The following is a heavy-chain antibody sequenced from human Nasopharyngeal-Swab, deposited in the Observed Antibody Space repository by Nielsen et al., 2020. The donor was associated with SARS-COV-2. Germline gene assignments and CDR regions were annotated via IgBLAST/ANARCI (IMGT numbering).Heavy chain of an antibody. CDR3: ASPVLSDAFDI. CDR2: ISAYNGNT. D-gene: IGHD2-8*01. J-gene: IGHJ3*02. CDR1: GYTITRYG. V-gene: IGHV1-18*04. Sequence: ASVKVSCKASGYTITRYGISWVRQAPGQGLEWMGWISAYNGNTNYAQKLQGRVTMTTDTSTSTAYMELRSLRSDDTAVYYCASPVLSDAFDIWGQGTMVTVSS.